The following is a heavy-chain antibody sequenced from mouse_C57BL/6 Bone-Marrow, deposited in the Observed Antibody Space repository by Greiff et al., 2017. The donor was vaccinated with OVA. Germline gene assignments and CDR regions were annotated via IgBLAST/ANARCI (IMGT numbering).Heavy chain of an antibody. J-gene: IGHJ4*01. CDR3: VRQGGNSYAMDY. D-gene: IGHD2-1*01. CDR2: IRSKSNNYAT. V-gene: IGHV10-1*01. Sequence: EVQVVESGGGLVQPKGSLKLSCAASGFSFNTYAMNWVRQAPGKGLEWVARIRSKSNNYATYYADSVKDRFTISRDDSESMLYLQMNNLKTEDTAMYYCVRQGGNSYAMDYWGQGTSVTVSS. CDR1: GFSFNTYA.